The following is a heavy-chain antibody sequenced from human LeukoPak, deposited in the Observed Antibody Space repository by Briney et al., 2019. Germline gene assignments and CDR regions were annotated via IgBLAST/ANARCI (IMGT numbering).Heavy chain of an antibody. J-gene: IGHJ4*02. CDR3: AREDDYYDSSGLFDY. CDR2: LIPIFGTA. D-gene: IGHD3-22*01. CDR1: GGTFSSYA. Sequence: SVKVSCKASGGTFSSYAISWVRQAPGQGLEWMGGLIPIFGTANYAQKFQGRVAITADESTSTAYMELSSLRSEDTAVYYCAREDDYYDSSGLFDYWGQGTLVTVSS. V-gene: IGHV1-69*01.